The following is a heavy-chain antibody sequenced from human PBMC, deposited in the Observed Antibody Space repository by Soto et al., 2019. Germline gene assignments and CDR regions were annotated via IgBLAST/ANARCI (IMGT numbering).Heavy chain of an antibody. CDR3: AKDARFKINYYYHYYMEV. CDR1: EFTFSSYA. D-gene: IGHD3-16*01. Sequence: PGGSLRLSCAASEFTFSSYAMSWVRQAPGKGLEWVSAISGSGGSTYYADSVKGRFTISRDNSKNTLYLQMNSLRAEDTAVYYWAKDARFKINYYYHYYMEVWGKGATVTVSS. V-gene: IGHV3-23*01. CDR2: ISGSGGST. J-gene: IGHJ6*03.